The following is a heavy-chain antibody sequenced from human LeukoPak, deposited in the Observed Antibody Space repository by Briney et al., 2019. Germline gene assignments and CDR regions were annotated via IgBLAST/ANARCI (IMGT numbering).Heavy chain of an antibody. J-gene: IGHJ4*02. V-gene: IGHV1-24*01. CDR1: GYTLTELS. CDR2: FDPEDGET. CDR3: ASKPRGRLWFGEFPNY. D-gene: IGHD3-10*01. Sequence: GASVKVSCKVSGYTLTELSMHWVRQAPGKGLEWMGGFDPEDGETIYAQKFQGRVTMTEDTSTDTAYMELSSLRSEDTAVYYCASKPRGRLWFGEFPNYWGQGTLVTVSS.